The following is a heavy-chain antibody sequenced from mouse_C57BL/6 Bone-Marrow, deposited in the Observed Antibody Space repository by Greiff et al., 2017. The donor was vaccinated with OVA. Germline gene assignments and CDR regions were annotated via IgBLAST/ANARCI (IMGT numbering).Heavy chain of an antibody. CDR1: GYAFRSSW. CDR3: ARQVYYGSSGLNY. J-gene: IGHJ2*01. D-gene: IGHD1-1*01. V-gene: IGHV1-82*01. Sequence: QVQLQQSGPELVKPGASVKISCKASGYAFRSSWMNWVKQRPGKGLEWIGRIYPGDGDTNYNGKFKGKATLTADKSSSTAYMQLSSLTSEDSAVYFCARQVYYGSSGLNYWGQGTTLTVSS. CDR2: IYPGDGDT.